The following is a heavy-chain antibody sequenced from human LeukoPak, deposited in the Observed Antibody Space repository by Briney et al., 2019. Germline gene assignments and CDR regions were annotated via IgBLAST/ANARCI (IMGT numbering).Heavy chain of an antibody. CDR1: GGSISTYY. J-gene: IGHJ4*02. D-gene: IGHD2-15*01. V-gene: IGHV4-4*07. CDR3: ARVACSGGSCYHFVY. CDR2: IYTSGIT. Sequence: SETLSLTCTVSGGSISTYYWTWIRQPAGKGLEWIGRIYTSGITDYNPPLKSRVTVSVDTSKNQFSLKLSSVTAADTAVYYCARVACSGGSCYHFVYWGQGTLVTVSS.